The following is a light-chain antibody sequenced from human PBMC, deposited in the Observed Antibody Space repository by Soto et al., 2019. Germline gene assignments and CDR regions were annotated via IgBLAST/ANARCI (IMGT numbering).Light chain of an antibody. CDR2: DAS. V-gene: IGKV1-5*01. CDR1: QSISSW. Sequence: DIQMTQSPSTLSASVGDRVTITCRASQSISSWLAWYQQKPGKAPKLLIYDASSLESGVPSRFRGSGSGTEFTLTIRSLQPDDFANYYCEQYNSYWKLGQGPKVDIK. J-gene: IGKJ1*01. CDR3: EQYNSYWK.